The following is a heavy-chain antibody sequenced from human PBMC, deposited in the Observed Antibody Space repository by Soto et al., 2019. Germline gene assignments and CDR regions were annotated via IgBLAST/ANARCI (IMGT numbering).Heavy chain of an antibody. D-gene: IGHD3-9*01. Sequence: GESLKISCKGSGYTFTSYWIGWVRQMPGKGLEWVGVIYPGDSDTRYSPSFQGQVTISLDKSISTAYLQWSSLKASDSAMYFCATSILTGYSFDYWGQGTLVTVSS. CDR1: GYTFTSYW. CDR3: ATSILTGYSFDY. CDR2: IYPGDSDT. V-gene: IGHV5-51*01. J-gene: IGHJ4*02.